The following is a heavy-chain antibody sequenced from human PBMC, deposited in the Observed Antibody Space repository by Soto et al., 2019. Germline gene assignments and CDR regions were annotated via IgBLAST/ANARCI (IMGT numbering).Heavy chain of an antibody. V-gene: IGHV2-5*02. CDR2: IFWDDDK. D-gene: IGHD3-10*01. CDR1: GFSLSTSGVG. CDR3: AHRRYYYGSGYFDY. Sequence: QITLQESGPTLVKPTQTLTLTCTFSGFSLSTSGVGVGWIRQPPGKALEWLALIFWDDDKRYRPSLKSGLTITKDTSKNQVVLTMTNMDPVDTATYYCAHRRYYYGSGYFDYWGQGTLVTVSS. J-gene: IGHJ4*02.